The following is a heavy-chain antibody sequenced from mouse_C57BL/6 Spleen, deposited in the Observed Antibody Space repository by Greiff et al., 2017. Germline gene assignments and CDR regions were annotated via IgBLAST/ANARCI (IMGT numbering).Heavy chain of an antibody. CDR3: ARNFYDGYPLDY. D-gene: IGHD2-3*01. CDR1: GFSLTSYG. J-gene: IGHJ2*01. V-gene: IGHV2-2*01. CDR2: IWSGGST. Sequence: VKLVESGPGLVQPSQSLSITCTVSGFSLTSYGVHWVRQSPGKGLEWLGVIWSGGSTDYNAAFISRLSISKDNSKSQVFFKMNSVQADDTAIYYCARNFYDGYPLDYWGQGTTLTVSS.